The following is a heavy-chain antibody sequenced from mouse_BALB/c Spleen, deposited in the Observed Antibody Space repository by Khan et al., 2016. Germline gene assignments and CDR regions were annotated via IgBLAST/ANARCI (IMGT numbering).Heavy chain of an antibody. D-gene: IGHD4-1*02. CDR1: DYSITSDYA. Sequence: EVQLQESGPGLVKPSQSLSLTCTVTDYSITSDYAWNWIRQFPGNKLEWMGYISYSGSTSYNPSLKSRISITRDTSKNQFFLQLNSVTTEDTATYYCARATGRDYAMDYWGQGTSVTVSS. CDR3: ARATGRDYAMDY. J-gene: IGHJ4*01. CDR2: ISYSGST. V-gene: IGHV3-2*02.